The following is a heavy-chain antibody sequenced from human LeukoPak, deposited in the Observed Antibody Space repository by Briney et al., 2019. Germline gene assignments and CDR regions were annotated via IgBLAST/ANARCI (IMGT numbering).Heavy chain of an antibody. CDR1: GFTLRRYN. D-gene: IGHD2-2*01. J-gene: IGHJ5*02. Sequence: GSLGLSRASFGFTLRRYNMKRGRQAPGEGAGCGLYINSSSSTIYYADSVKGRFTISRDNAKNSLYLQMNNLRAEDTAVYYCARDGGYCSNTSCYYWFDPWGQGTLVTVSS. V-gene: IGHV3-48*01. CDR3: ARDGGYCSNTSCYYWFDP. CDR2: INSSSSTI.